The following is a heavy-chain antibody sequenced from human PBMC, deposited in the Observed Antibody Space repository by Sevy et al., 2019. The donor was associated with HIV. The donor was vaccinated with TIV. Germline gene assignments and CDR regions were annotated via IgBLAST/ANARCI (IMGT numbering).Heavy chain of an antibody. J-gene: IGHJ4*02. D-gene: IGHD5-12*01. CDR2: ISWDGGST. CDR3: AKGVATIPPYFDY. CDR1: GFTFDGYT. V-gene: IGHV3-43*01. Sequence: GGSLRLSCAASGFTFDGYTMHWVRQAPGKGLEWVSLISWDGGSTYYADSVKGRFTISRDNSKNSLYLQMNSLRTEDTALYYCAKGVATIPPYFDYWGQGTLVTVSS.